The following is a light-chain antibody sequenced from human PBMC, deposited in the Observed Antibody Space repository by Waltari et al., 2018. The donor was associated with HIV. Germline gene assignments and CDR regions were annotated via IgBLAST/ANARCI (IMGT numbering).Light chain of an antibody. V-gene: IGKV4-1*01. CDR3: QQYFYVPQT. CDR1: QSVFYNSYNRNY. J-gene: IGKJ1*01. CDR2: WAS. Sequence: DIVMTQSPESLFLSLGERLTNHCRSIQSVFYNSYNRNYLAWYQHKPGQPPKLLVYWASTRADGVPDRLTGSGSGTHFTLSISSLQAEDVAVYYCQQYFYVPQTFGQGNKVEIK.